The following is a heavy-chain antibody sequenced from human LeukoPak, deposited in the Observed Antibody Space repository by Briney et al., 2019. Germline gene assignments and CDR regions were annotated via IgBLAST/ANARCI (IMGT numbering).Heavy chain of an antibody. Sequence: PGGSLRFSCAASGFTFSSYAMNWVRQAPGKGLEWVSAVSGSGGNTYYADSVKGRFTISRDNSKNTLYLQMNSLRAEDTAVYYCAKGQTTVLTWGQGTLVTVSS. V-gene: IGHV3-23*01. J-gene: IGHJ5*02. D-gene: IGHD4-17*01. CDR3: AKGQTTVLT. CDR1: GFTFSSYA. CDR2: VSGSGGNT.